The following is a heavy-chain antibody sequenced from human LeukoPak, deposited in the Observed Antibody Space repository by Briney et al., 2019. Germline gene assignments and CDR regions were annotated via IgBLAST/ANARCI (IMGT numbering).Heavy chain of an antibody. CDR2: IWYDGSIQ. D-gene: IGHD1-26*01. CDR3: TSWSGSY. Sequence: AGGSLRLSCAASGFTFSNYGMHWVRQAPDKGLEWVAAIWYDGSIQYYADSVKGRFTISRDNSKNTLYLQMNSLRADDTAVYYCTSWSGSYWGQGTLVTVSS. CDR1: GFTFSNYG. J-gene: IGHJ4*02. V-gene: IGHV3-33*01.